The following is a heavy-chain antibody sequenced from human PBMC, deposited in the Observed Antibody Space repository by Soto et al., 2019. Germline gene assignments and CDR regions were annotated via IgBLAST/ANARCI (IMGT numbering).Heavy chain of an antibody. J-gene: IGHJ6*03. V-gene: IGHV4-34*02. Sequence: QVHLEQWGAGLLNPSETLSLTCAVYGGSLSGYYWSWVRQSPGKGLEWIGEINHSGTANYNPSLKTRVTMSTDASKHQFSLRLTSVTGADSAIYCCASYHFLDLWTGSRHYMDVWSRGTPVTVSS. CDR3: ASYHFLDLWTGSRHYMDV. D-gene: IGHD3-9*01. CDR2: INHSGTA. CDR1: GGSLSGYY.